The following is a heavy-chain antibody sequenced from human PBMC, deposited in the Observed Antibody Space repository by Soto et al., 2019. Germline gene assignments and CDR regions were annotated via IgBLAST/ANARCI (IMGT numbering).Heavy chain of an antibody. CDR2: LIPIFSSR. Sequence: QVQLVQSGAEVKKPGSSVKVSCKTSRDTFNKYAFNWVRQAPVQGLEWMGWLIPIFSSRNYAEKFQGRVTITADDSTSTAYMELRSLRFEDTAVYYCARGETYLGVWGQGTTVTVSS. V-gene: IGHV1-69*01. CDR3: ARGETYLGV. D-gene: IGHD3-16*01. J-gene: IGHJ6*02. CDR1: RDTFNKYA.